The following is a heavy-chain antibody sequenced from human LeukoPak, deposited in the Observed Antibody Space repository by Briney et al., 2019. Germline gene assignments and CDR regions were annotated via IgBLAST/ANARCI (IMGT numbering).Heavy chain of an antibody. CDR2: IYYSGTT. Sequence: KSSETLSLTCTVSGGSFSSYCWTWIRQPPGKGLEWIGYIYYSGTTVYNPSLTSRVTISIDTSKNQVSLELSSVTAADTAVYYCARVSGDTAQDAFDFWGQGTMVTVSS. V-gene: IGHV4-59*01. CDR3: ARVSGDTAQDAFDF. CDR1: GGSFSSYC. J-gene: IGHJ3*01. D-gene: IGHD5-18*01.